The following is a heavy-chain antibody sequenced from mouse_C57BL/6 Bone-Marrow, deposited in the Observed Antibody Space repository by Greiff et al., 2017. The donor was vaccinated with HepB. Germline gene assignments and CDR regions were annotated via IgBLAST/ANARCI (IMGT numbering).Heavy chain of an antibody. J-gene: IGHJ2*01. CDR3: ARGGSTGEGFDY. V-gene: IGHV1-26*01. Sequence: VQLQQSGPELVKPGASVKISCKASGYTFTDYYMNWVKQSHGKSLEWIGDINPNNGGTSYNQKFKGKATLTVDKSSSTAYMELRSLTSEDSAVYYCARGGSTGEGFDYWGQGTTLTVSS. CDR1: GYTFTDYY. CDR2: INPNNGGT.